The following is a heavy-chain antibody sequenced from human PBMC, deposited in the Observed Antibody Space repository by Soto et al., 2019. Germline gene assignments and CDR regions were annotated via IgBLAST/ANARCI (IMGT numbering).Heavy chain of an antibody. D-gene: IGHD5-18*01. CDR3: ARVTNTAMVIDYYYYMDV. CDR2: INTNTGNP. Sequence: ASVKVSSKASGYTFTSYAMNWVRQAPGQGLEWMGWINTNTGNPTYAQGFTGRFVFSLDTSVSTAYLQICSLKAEDTAVYYCARVTNTAMVIDYYYYMDVCGKGTTVTVSS. J-gene: IGHJ6*03. V-gene: IGHV7-4-1*01. CDR1: GYTFTSYA.